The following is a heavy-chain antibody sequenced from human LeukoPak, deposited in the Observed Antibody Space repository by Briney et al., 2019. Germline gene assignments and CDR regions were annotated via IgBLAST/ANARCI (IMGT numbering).Heavy chain of an antibody. Sequence: GGALRLSCAASGFTFSSYEMNWVRQAPGKGLEWVSYISSSGSTIYYADSVKGRFTISRDNAKNSLYLQMNSLRAEDTAVYYCARSITMVRGVIKRPVRGYFDYWGQGTLVTVSS. J-gene: IGHJ4*02. CDR1: GFTFSSYE. V-gene: IGHV3-48*03. CDR2: ISSSGSTI. CDR3: ARSITMVRGVIKRPVRGYFDY. D-gene: IGHD3-10*01.